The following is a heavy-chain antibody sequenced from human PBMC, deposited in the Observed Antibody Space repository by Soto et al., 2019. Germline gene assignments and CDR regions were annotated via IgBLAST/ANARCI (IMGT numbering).Heavy chain of an antibody. V-gene: IGHV4-59*01. D-gene: IGHD6-19*01. CDR3: ARGIEGWYQGRYYYGMDV. J-gene: IGHJ6*02. Sequence: PSETLSLTCTVSGGSISSYYWSWIRQPPGKGLEWIGYIYYTGSTYYNPSLKSRVTISVDTSKNQFSLKLRSVTAADTAVYYCARGIEGWYQGRYYYGMDVWGQGTTVTVSS. CDR1: GGSISSYY. CDR2: IYYTGST.